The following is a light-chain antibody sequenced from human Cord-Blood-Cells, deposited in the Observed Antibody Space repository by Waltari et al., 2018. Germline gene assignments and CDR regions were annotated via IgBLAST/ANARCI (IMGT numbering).Light chain of an antibody. V-gene: IGKV1-5*01. CDR2: DAS. CDR3: QQYNSYSPA. J-gene: IGKJ1*01. Sequence: DIQMTQYPSTLSASVGARVTITCRASQSISSWLACYQQKPGKAPKILIYDASSLESGVPSRFSGSGSGTEFTLTISSLQPDDCATYYCQQYNSYSPAFGQGTKVEIK. CDR1: QSISSW.